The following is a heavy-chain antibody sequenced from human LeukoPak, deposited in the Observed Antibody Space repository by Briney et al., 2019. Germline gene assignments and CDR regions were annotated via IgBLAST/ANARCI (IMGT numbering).Heavy chain of an antibody. V-gene: IGHV3-30*02. CDR3: AKLVGAYCGGDCYV. CDR2: IRYDGSNK. J-gene: IGHJ4*02. D-gene: IGHD2-21*01. CDR1: GFTFSSYG. Sequence: GGSLRLSCAASGFTFSSYGMHWVRQASGKGLEWVAFIRYDGSNKYYADSVKGRFTISRDNSKNTLYLQMNSLRAEDTAVYYCAKLVGAYCGGDCYVWGQGTLVTVSS.